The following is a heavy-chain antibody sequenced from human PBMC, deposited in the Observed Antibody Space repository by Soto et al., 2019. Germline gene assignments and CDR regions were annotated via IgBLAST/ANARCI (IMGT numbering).Heavy chain of an antibody. CDR2: IYYSGST. V-gene: IGHV4-30-4*01. CDR1: GGSISSGDHY. J-gene: IGHJ6*02. D-gene: IGHD4-17*01. Sequence: PSETLSLTCTVSGGSISSGDHYRSWIRQPPGKGLEWIGYIYYSGSTYYNPSLKSRVTISVDTSKNQFSLKLSSVTAADTAVYYCARDYTVTTNYYYYGMDVWGQGTTVTVSS. CDR3: ARDYTVTTNYYYYGMDV.